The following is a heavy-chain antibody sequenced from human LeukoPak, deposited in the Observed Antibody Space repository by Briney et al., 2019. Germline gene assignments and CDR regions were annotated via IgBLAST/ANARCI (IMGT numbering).Heavy chain of an antibody. CDR2: IYYSGST. CDR1: GVSISSYY. CDR3: ARDEDDDDAFDS. V-gene: IGHV4-59*01. Sequence: SETLSLTRTVSGVSISSYYWSWIRQPPGQGLEWVGYIYYSGSTNYNPSLKSRVTISVDTSNNQFSLKLSPVTAADTAVYCCARDEDDDDAFDSGGQGTMVTVSS. J-gene: IGHJ3*02. D-gene: IGHD2-15*01.